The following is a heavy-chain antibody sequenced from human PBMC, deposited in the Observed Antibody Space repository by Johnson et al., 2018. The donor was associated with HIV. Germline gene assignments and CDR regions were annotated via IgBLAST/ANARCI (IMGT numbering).Heavy chain of an antibody. J-gene: IGHJ3*01. Sequence: VQLVESGGGLVQPGRSLRLSCAASGFTFADYALMWVRQAPGKGLECVGFIRGKAYGGTIAYAASLKGRFTISRDDSKSIVYLQMNSRRAEDTALYYWAKDVRQWVVDALQLWGQGTMVNGSS. V-gene: IGHV3-49*04. CDR3: AKDVRQWVVDALQL. D-gene: IGHD6-19*01. CDR1: GFTFADYA. CDR2: IRGKAYGGTI.